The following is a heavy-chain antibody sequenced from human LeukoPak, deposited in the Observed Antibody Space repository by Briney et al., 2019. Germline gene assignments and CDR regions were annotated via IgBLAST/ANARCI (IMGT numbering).Heavy chain of an antibody. D-gene: IGHD3-10*01. CDR1: GGSFSDYY. CDR2: INHSGGS. V-gene: IGHV4-34*01. J-gene: IGHJ4*02. Sequence: SEALSLTCAVYGGSFSDYYWTWIRQPPGKGLEWIGEINHSGGSNYNPSLKSRVTISVDTSKNQFSLKLSSVTAADTAVYYCAADSVVRGVMVENDYWGQGTLVTVSS. CDR3: AADSVVRGVMVENDY.